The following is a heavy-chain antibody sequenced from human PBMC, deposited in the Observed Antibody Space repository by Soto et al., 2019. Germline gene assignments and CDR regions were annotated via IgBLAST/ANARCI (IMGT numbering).Heavy chain of an antibody. D-gene: IGHD6-19*01. Sequence: EGQLVESGGGLVQPGGSLKLSCAASGFTFGGSAMHWVRQASGKGLEGVGHIRSKTNSYATAYAESVKGRFTISRDDSMNTAYLQMNSLKTEDTAVYFCTRQTDAVQWLVVPTDYNFDYWGQGTLVTVSS. V-gene: IGHV3-73*02. CDR1: GFTFGGSA. J-gene: IGHJ4*02. CDR3: TRQTDAVQWLVVPTDYNFDY. CDR2: IRSKTNSYAT.